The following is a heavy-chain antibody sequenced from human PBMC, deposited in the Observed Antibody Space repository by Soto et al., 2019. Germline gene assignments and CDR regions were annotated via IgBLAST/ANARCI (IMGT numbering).Heavy chain of an antibody. CDR1: GLTSSTYA. D-gene: IGHD4-17*01. Sequence: GGSLRLSCAASGLTSSTYAMSWVRQAPGKGLEWVSGISGSGGSTYYADSVKGRFTISRDNSKNMLYLQMNRLRAEDTAVYYCAKRLTTVTTVFDYWGQGTLVTVSS. CDR3: AKRLTTVTTVFDY. V-gene: IGHV3-23*01. J-gene: IGHJ4*02. CDR2: ISGSGGST.